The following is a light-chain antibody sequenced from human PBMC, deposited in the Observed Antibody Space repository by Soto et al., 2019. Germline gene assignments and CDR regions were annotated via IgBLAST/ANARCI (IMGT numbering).Light chain of an antibody. CDR3: QQFDSVPCT. Sequence: IEMTQSPSALSASAGDRVTITCQASQDIKNYVIWYQQKPGRAPKLLIYDAASLGTGVSSRFSGSVSGTQFTLTIASRQPEDVATYYCQQFDSVPCTFGQGTKLEIK. J-gene: IGKJ2*02. CDR2: DAA. V-gene: IGKV1-33*01. CDR1: QDIKNY.